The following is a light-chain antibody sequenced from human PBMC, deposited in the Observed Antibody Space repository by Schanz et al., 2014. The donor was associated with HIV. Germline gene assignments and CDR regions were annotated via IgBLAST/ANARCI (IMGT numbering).Light chain of an antibody. CDR1: TSNIGSKS. CDR2: DNN. Sequence: QSVLTQPPSVSAAPGQKVTISCSGSTSNIGSKSVSWYQQLPGTAPKLLIYDNNKRPSGIPDRFSGSKSGTSATLGITGLQTGDEADYYCGTWDSSLSAVVFGGGTKLTVL. J-gene: IGLJ2*01. CDR3: GTWDSSLSAVV. V-gene: IGLV1-51*01.